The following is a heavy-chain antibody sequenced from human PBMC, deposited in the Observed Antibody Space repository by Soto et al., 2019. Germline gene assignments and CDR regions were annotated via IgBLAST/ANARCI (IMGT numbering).Heavy chain of an antibody. CDR2: IYPGDSDT. V-gene: IGHV5-51*01. D-gene: IGHD3-22*01. CDR3: ARQSVVPAAIFDSSGYYQYYFDY. Sequence: GESLKISCKGSGYSCTSYWIGWVRQMPGKGLEWMGIIYPGDSDTRYSPSFQGQVTISADKSISTAYLQWSSLKASDTAMYYCARQSVVPAAIFDSSGYYQYYFDYWGQGTLVTVS. J-gene: IGHJ4*02. CDR1: GYSCTSYW.